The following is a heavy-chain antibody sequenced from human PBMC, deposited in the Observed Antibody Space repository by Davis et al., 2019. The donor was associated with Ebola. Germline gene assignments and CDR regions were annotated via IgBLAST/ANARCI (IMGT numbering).Heavy chain of an antibody. V-gene: IGHV4-59*08. Sequence: PSETLSLTCTVSGASISSYYWNWIRQTPGKGLEWIGYIYSSGSTNHNPALKSRVTISVDTSKNQFSLKVSSVTAADTAVYYCARQRGETGDYYYYYYMDVWGKGTTVTVSS. J-gene: IGHJ6*03. CDR2: IYSSGST. CDR3: ARQRGETGDYYYYYYMDV. CDR1: GASISSYY.